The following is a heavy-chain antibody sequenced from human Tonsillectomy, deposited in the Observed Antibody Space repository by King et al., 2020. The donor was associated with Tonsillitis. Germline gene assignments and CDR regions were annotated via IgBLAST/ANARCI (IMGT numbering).Heavy chain of an antibody. CDR2: ISDDGNTK. Sequence: VQLVESGGGVVQPGKSLRLSCAAFGFTFRTYPIHRVRQAPGKGMEWVAFISDDGNTKDYADSVKGRFTISRDNYKSTLYLQMNTLRTEDTSVYYCATEGHAFDIWGQGTMVTVSS. J-gene: IGHJ3*02. CDR3: ATEGHAFDI. V-gene: IGHV3-30*04. CDR1: GFTFRTYP.